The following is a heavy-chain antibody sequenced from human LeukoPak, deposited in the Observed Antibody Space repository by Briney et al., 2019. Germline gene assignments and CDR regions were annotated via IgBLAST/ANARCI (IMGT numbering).Heavy chain of an antibody. CDR1: GFTFSSYG. Sequence: GGSLRLSCAASGFTFSSYGFHWVRQAPGKGLEWVTFIRHDGSNKYYTDSVKGRFTISRDNSKNMLYLQMTSLRLEDTALYYCAKDLSPAADGTYFDFWGQGTLVTVSS. J-gene: IGHJ4*02. CDR2: IRHDGSNK. V-gene: IGHV3-30*02. D-gene: IGHD6-13*01. CDR3: AKDLSPAADGTYFDF.